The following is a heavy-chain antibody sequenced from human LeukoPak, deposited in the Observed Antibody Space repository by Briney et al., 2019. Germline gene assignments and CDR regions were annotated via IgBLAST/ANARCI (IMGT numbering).Heavy chain of an antibody. CDR1: GFTVSSNY. D-gene: IGHD1-26*01. J-gene: IGHJ4*02. CDR2: IYSGGGT. CDR3: ATETGTYGLDY. V-gene: IGHV3-53*01. Sequence: GGSLRLSCAASGFTVSSNYMSWVRQAPGKGLEWVSGIYSGGGTYSADSVKGRFTISRDNSKNTLYLQMNSLRAEDTAVYYCATETGTYGLDYWGQGTLVTVSS.